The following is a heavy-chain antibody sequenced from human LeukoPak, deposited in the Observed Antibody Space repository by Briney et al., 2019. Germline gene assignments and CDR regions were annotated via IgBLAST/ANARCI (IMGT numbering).Heavy chain of an antibody. CDR2: INSDGSST. J-gene: IGHJ4*02. V-gene: IGHV3-74*01. D-gene: IGHD6-13*01. CDR3: ARVWGGSGAAAGTHDY. Sequence: PGGSLRLSCAASGFTFSSYLMHWVRQAPGKGLVWVSRINSDGSSTSYADSVKGRFTTSRDNAKNTLYLQMNSLSAEDTAVYYCARVWGGSGAAAGTHDYWGQGALVTVSS. CDR1: GFTFSSYL.